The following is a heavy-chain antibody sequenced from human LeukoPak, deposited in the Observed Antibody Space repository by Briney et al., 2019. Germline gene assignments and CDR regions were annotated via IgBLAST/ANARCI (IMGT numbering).Heavy chain of an antibody. CDR3: ARDEFGGVIATFDY. CDR2: INPNSGGT. CDR1: GYTFTGYY. J-gene: IGHJ4*02. Sequence: ASVKVSCKASGYTFTGYYMHWVRQAPGQGLEWMGWINPNSGGTNYAQKFQGRVTMTRDTSISTAYMELSRLRSDDTAVYYCARDEFGGVIATFDYWGQGTLVTVSS. V-gene: IGHV1-2*02. D-gene: IGHD3-16*02.